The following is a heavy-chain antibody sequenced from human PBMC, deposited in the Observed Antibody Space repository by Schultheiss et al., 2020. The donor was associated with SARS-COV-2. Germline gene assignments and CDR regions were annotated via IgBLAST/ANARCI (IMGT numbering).Heavy chain of an antibody. CDR2: INHSGST. Sequence: SETLSLTCAVYGGSFSGYYWSWIRQPPGKGLEWIGEINHSGSTNYNPSLKSRVTISVDTSKNQFSLKLSSVTAADTAVYYCARGPYLAYYYYYGMDVWGQGATVTGSS. J-gene: IGHJ6*02. D-gene: IGHD2-2*02. V-gene: IGHV4-34*01. CDR1: GGSFSGYY. CDR3: ARGPYLAYYYYYGMDV.